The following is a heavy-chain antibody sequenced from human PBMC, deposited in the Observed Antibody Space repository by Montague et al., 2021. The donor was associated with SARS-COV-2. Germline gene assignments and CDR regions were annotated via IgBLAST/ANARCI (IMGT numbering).Heavy chain of an antibody. CDR1: GGSISSSSYY. D-gene: IGHD4-11*01. CDR3: ARQDPYSKQKFYYYYYYMDV. V-gene: IGHV4-39*01. Sequence: SETLSLTCTVSGGSISSSSYYWGWIRQPPGKGLEWIGSIYYSGSTYYNPSLKSRITISVDTSKNQFSLKLSSVTAADTAVYYCARQDPYSKQKFYYYYYYMDVWGKGTTVTVS. J-gene: IGHJ6*03. CDR2: IYYSGST.